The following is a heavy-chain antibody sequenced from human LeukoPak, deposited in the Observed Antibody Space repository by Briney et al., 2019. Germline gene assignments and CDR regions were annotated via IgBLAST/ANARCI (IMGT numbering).Heavy chain of an antibody. Sequence: AGALRLSCAASGFTFSVYYMTWIRQAPGKGLEWVSHISSSGSTIYYAHSVKGRFTISRDNAKNSLYLQMNSLRAEDTAVYYCARARPVYYGGECGYWGQGTLVTVSS. CDR2: ISSSGSTI. V-gene: IGHV3-11*01. D-gene: IGHD3-10*01. CDR1: GFTFSVYY. J-gene: IGHJ4*02. CDR3: ARARPVYYGGECGY.